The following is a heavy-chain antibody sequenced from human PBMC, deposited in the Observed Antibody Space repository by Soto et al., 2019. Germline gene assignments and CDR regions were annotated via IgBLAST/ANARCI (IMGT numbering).Heavy chain of an antibody. Sequence: LRLSCAASGVTFSSYGMHWVRQAPGKGLEWVAVIWFDGSNNYYADSVKGRFTISRDNSKNTLFLQMNSLRAEDTAVYYCVRGQNLWPVKDYFDYWGQGTLVTVSS. V-gene: IGHV3-33*01. D-gene: IGHD2-21*01. CDR2: IWFDGSNN. J-gene: IGHJ4*02. CDR3: VRGQNLWPVKDYFDY. CDR1: GVTFSSYG.